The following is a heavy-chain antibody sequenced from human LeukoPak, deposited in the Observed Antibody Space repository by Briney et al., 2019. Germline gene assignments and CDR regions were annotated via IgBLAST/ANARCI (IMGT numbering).Heavy chain of an antibody. J-gene: IGHJ4*02. CDR2: INPNSGGT. CDR1: GYTFTGYY. V-gene: IGHV1-2*06. D-gene: IGHD3-22*01. Sequence: SVKVSCKASGYTFTGYYMHWVRQAPGQGLEWMGRINPNSGGTNYAQKFQGRVTMTRDTSISTAYMELSRLRSHDTAVHYCASFYDSSSYYFSWGQVTQVTVSS. CDR3: ASFYDSSSYYFS.